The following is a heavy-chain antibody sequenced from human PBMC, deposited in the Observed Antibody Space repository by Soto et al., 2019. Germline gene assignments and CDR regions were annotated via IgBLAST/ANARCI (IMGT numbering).Heavy chain of an antibody. Sequence: PRSSLRLSCTASGFLFNTYAMHWVRQGPGKGLDWVAVISFDGNNKDYAGSVKGRFTISIDNSRNMVYLEMTSLRSWDTAVYYFARPSSRYDVMTVHYFYYLNSVDVWGQGTTVTVSS. CDR2: ISFDGNNK. J-gene: IGHJ6*02. D-gene: IGHD3-9*01. CDR3: ARPSSRYDVMTVHYFYYLNSVDV. V-gene: IGHV3-30-3*01. CDR1: GFLFNTYA.